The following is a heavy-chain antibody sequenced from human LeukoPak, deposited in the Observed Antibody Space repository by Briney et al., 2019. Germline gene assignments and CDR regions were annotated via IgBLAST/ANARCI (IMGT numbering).Heavy chain of an antibody. J-gene: IGHJ4*02. Sequence: SETLSLTCTVSGGSISSYYWSWIRQPAGKGLEWIGRIYTSGSTNYNPSLKSRVTISVDTSKNQFSLKLSSVTAADTAVYYCARIRSHYYDSSGYYDYWGQGTLVTVSS. CDR1: GGSISSYY. V-gene: IGHV4-4*07. CDR2: IYTSGST. D-gene: IGHD3-22*01. CDR3: ARIRSHYYDSSGYYDY.